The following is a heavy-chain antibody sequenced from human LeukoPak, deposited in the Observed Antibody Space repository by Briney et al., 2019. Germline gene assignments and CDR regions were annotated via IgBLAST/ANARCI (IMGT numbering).Heavy chain of an antibody. CDR1: GYSISSGYY. CDR2: IYHSGST. V-gene: IGHV4-38-2*02. CDR3: ATRNCSSTSCYGGWRYYYYYMDV. Sequence: SETLSLTCTVSGYSISSGYYWGWIRQPPGKGLEWIGSIYHSGSTYYNPSLKSRVTISVDTSKNQFSLKLSSVTAADTAVYYCATRNCSSTSCYGGWRYYYYYMDVWGKGTTVTVSS. J-gene: IGHJ6*03. D-gene: IGHD2-2*01.